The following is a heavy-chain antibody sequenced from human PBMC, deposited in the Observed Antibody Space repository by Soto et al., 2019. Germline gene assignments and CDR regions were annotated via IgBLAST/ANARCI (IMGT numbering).Heavy chain of an antibody. CDR1: GFTFSSYG. CDR2: IWYDGSNK. Sequence: GGSLRLSCAASGFTFSSYGMHWVRQAPGKGLEWVAVIWYDGSNKYYADSVKGRFTISRDNSKNTLYLQMNSLRAEDTAVYYCAREEEYSYGGYYYYGMDVWGQGATVTVSS. J-gene: IGHJ6*02. V-gene: IGHV3-33*01. D-gene: IGHD5-18*01. CDR3: AREEEYSYGGYYYYGMDV.